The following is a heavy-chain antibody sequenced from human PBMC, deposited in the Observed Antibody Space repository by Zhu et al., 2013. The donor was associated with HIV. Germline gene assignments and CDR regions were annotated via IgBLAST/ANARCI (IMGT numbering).Heavy chain of an antibody. J-gene: IGHJ6*03. CDR1: GASVSSGDYY. Sequence: QVQLQESGPGLVKPSQTLSLTCTVSGASVSSGDYYWTWIRQSPGKGLEWIGYIYYSGSNYYNPSLKSRVAISIDPSKNRLSLELRSLSAADTAVYYCARERRLRCTADNCRANYYYHMDVWGKGTTVTVSS. CDR2: IYYSGSN. V-gene: IGHV4-30-4*01. CDR3: ARERRLRCTADNCRANYYYHMDV. D-gene: IGHD2-21*02.